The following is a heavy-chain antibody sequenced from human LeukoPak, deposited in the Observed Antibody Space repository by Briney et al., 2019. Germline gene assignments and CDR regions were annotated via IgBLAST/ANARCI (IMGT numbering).Heavy chain of an antibody. Sequence: PGGSLRLSCAASGSTVSSNYMSWVRQAPGKGLEWVSSISSSSSYIYYADSVKGRFTISRDNAKNSLYLQMNSLRAEDTAVYYCARAGCSSTSCKNWFDPWGQGTLVTVSS. D-gene: IGHD2-2*01. J-gene: IGHJ5*02. V-gene: IGHV3-21*01. CDR2: ISSSSSYI. CDR3: ARAGCSSTSCKNWFDP. CDR1: GSTVSSNY.